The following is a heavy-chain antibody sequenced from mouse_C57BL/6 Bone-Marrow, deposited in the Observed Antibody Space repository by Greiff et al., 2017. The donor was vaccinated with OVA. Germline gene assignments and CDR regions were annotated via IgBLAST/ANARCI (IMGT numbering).Heavy chain of an antibody. Sequence: QVQLQQSGAELARPGASVKLSCKASGYTFTSYWMHWVKQRPGQGLEWIGVIDPSDSYTNYNQKFKGKATLTVDTSSSTAYMQLSSLTSEDSAVYYCAREDGYADAMDYWGQGTSVTVSS. CDR1: GYTFTSYW. CDR2: IDPSDSYT. J-gene: IGHJ4*01. CDR3: AREDGYADAMDY. V-gene: IGHV1-59*01. D-gene: IGHD2-2*01.